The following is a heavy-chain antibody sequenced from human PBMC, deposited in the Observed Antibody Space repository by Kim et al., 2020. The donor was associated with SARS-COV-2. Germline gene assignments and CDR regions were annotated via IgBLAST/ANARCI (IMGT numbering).Heavy chain of an antibody. CDR3: ARGLGNHKWFDP. D-gene: IGHD3-9*01. V-gene: IGHV4-59*01. Sequence: SETLSLTCTVSGGSITTNYWSWIRQPPGKGLEWIGFIKYSGTTNYNPSLKSRVSISVDTSKTQFSLRLSSVTAAYTAVYYCARGLGNHKWFDPWGQGALVTVSS. CDR1: GGSITTNY. J-gene: IGHJ5*02. CDR2: IKYSGTT.